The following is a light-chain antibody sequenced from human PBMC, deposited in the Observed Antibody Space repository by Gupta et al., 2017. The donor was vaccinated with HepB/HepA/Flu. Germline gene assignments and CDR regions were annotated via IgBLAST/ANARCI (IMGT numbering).Light chain of an antibody. CDR1: SSDVGNYNY. CDR3: TSYTTSSTRV. CDR2: DVS. Sequence: QSALTQPASVPGSPGQSLTISCTGTSSDVGNYNYVSWYQHPPANPPNLLFYDVSNRPSVVSSCFSGSKAGTTTSLTISGHQAEDEADYYCTSYTTSSTRVFGTGTKLTVL. J-gene: IGLJ1*01. V-gene: IGLV2-14*03.